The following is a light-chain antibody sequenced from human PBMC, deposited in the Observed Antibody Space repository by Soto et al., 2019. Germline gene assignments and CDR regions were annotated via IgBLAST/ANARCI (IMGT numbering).Light chain of an antibody. Sequence: EIVLTQSPATLSLSPGERATLSCRASQSVSSYLAWYQQKPGQAPRLLIYDASNRATGIPARFSGSASGTHFTQTTGIVEPHDFLVYNCQPRGKWLPFGGRNKVECK. CDR3: QPRGKWLP. J-gene: IGKJ4*01. CDR2: DAS. V-gene: IGKV3-11*01. CDR1: QSVSSY.